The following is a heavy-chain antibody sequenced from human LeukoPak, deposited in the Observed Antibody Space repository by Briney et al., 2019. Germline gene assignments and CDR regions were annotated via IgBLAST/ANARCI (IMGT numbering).Heavy chain of an antibody. V-gene: IGHV1-18*01. J-gene: IGHJ4*02. D-gene: IGHD2-2*01. CDR2: VSGYTGNT. Sequence: ASVTVSCKTSGYTFTTYGVSWVRQAPGQGLEWMGWVSGYTGNTNYAERFQGRVTMTIVTSTSTVYMELTSLRSDDTAVYYCARGEVSASLYYFDFWGQGTLVTVS. CDR1: GYTFTTYG. CDR3: ARGEVSASLYYFDF.